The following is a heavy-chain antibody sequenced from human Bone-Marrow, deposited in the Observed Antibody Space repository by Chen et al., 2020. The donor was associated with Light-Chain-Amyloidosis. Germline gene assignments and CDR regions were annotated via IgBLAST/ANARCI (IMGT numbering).Heavy chain of an antibody. V-gene: IGHV3-43*02. D-gene: IGHD6-19*01. CDR2: ISGDAAST. J-gene: IGHJ4*02. Sequence: EVQLVESGGGVVQPGGSLRLSCAASGFSCGDYAMHWVRPAPGKGLEWVSLISGDAASTDYADSVRGRFTISRDNSKNSLYLQMNSLRTDDTALYYCTRVPSYRSGWSRWGQGTLVTVSS. CDR1: GFSCGDYA. CDR3: TRVPSYRSGWSR.